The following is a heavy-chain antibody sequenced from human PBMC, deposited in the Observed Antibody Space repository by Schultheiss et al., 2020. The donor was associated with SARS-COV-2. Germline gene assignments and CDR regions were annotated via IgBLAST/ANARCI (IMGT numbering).Heavy chain of an antibody. V-gene: IGHV3-21*01. CDR1: GFTFSSYS. D-gene: IGHD6-13*01. CDR3: EAAGA. Sequence: GGSLRLSCAASGFTFSSYSMNWVRQAPGKGLECVSSIGSRASDIYYADSVKGRFTTSRDNTKNSLYLQMNSLKAEDTAIYYCEAAGAWGQGTLVTVSS. CDR2: IGSRASDI. J-gene: IGHJ5*02.